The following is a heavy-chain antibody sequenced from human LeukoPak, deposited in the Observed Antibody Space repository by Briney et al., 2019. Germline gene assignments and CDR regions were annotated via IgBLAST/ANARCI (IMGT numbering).Heavy chain of an antibody. V-gene: IGHV3-48*01. D-gene: IGHD6-13*01. CDR2: ISSSSSTI. CDR3: ARDFKNSSPRDAFDI. J-gene: IGHJ3*02. Sequence: GGSLRLSCAASGFTFSSYSMNWVRQAPGKGLEWVSYISSSSSTIYYADSVKGRFTISRDNAKNSLYLQMNSLRAEDTAVYYCARDFKNSSPRDAFDIWGQGTMVTVSS. CDR1: GFTFSSYS.